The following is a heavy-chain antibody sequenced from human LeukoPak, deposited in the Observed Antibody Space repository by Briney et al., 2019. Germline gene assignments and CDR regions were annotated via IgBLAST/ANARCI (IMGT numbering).Heavy chain of an antibody. D-gene: IGHD3-3*01. CDR1: GGSISSGGYS. CDR3: ARGLFGVRSHDAFDI. V-gene: IGHV4-30-4*07. J-gene: IGHJ3*02. CDR2: IYYSGNT. Sequence: PSQTLSLTCAVSGGSISSGGYSWSWIRQPPGKGLEGMGYIYYSGNTNYNPSLKSRLTISVDTSKNQFSLKLNSVTAADTAVYYCARGLFGVRSHDAFDIWGQGTMVTVSA.